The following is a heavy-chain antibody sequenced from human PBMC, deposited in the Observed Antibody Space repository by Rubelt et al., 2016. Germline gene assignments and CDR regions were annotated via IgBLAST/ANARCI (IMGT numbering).Heavy chain of an antibody. J-gene: IGHJ4*02. V-gene: IGHV1-69*01. Sequence: QVQLVQSGAEVKKPGSSVKVSCKASGGTFSSYAISWVRQAPVQGLEWMGGIILIFGTANYAHKVQGVVTITADESTSTADMELSSLRSEDTAVYYCARGSGSYTFDYWGQGTLVTVSS. D-gene: IGHD1-26*01. CDR2: IILIFGTA. CDR1: GGTFSSYA. CDR3: ARGSGSYTFDY.